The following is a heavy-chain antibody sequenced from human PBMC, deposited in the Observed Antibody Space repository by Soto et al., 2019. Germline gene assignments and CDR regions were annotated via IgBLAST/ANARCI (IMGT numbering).Heavy chain of an antibody. CDR3: ARESTLFGYSYGDDY. J-gene: IGHJ4*02. CDR1: GFTFSDYY. V-gene: IGHV3-11*01. CDR2: ISSSGSTI. D-gene: IGHD5-18*01. Sequence: PGGSLRLSRAASGFTFSDYYMSWIRQAPGKGLEWVSYISSSGSTIYYADSVKGRFTISRDNAKNSLYLQMNSLRAEDTAVYYCARESTLFGYSYGDDYWGQGTLVTVSS.